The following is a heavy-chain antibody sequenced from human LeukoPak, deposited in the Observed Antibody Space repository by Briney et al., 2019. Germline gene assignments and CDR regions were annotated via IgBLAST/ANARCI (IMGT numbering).Heavy chain of an antibody. V-gene: IGHV1-69*05. D-gene: IGHD3-22*01. Sequence: SVKVSCKASGGTFSSYGISWVRQAPGQGLEWMGGIIPIFGTANYAQKFQGRVTITTDESTSTAYMELSRLRSEDTAVYYCARDAYDSSGYYPYYFDYWGQGTLVTVSS. J-gene: IGHJ4*02. CDR2: IIPIFGTA. CDR3: ARDAYDSSGYYPYYFDY. CDR1: GGTFSSYG.